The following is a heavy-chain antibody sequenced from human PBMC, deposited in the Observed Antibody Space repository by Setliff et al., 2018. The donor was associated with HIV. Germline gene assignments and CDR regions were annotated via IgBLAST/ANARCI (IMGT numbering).Heavy chain of an antibody. D-gene: IGHD5-18*01. CDR3: ARTLPQYTNLFDY. CDR2: ISAYNGDT. V-gene: IGHV1-18*01. Sequence: ASVKVSCKASGYTFSSYGISWVRQAPGQGLEWVGWISAYNGDTKYAQKLQGRVTMTTDTSTSTAYMELRSLGSDDTAVYYCARTLPQYTNLFDYWGQGTLVTVSS. CDR1: GYTFSSYG. J-gene: IGHJ4*02.